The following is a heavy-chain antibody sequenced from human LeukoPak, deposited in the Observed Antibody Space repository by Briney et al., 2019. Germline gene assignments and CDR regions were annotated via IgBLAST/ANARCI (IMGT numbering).Heavy chain of an antibody. J-gene: IGHJ5*02. Sequence: SETLSLTCTVSGGSISSYYWSWIRQPPGKGLEWIGYIYYSGSTNYNPSLKSRVTISVDTSKNQFSLELSSVTAADTAVYFCARDRVRGLISHSNWFDPWGQGTLVTVSS. CDR1: GGSISSYY. V-gene: IGHV4-59*12. D-gene: IGHD3-10*01. CDR2: IYYSGST. CDR3: ARDRVRGLISHSNWFDP.